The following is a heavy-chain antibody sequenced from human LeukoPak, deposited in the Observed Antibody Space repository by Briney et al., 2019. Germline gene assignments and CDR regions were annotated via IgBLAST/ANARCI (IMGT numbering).Heavy chain of an antibody. J-gene: IGHJ4*02. CDR3: ARGYDSSAYYPFNY. Sequence: SETLSLTCVVSGGSLSAHHWSWIRQSPGRGLEWIGYNSDSGSTNYNPSLKSRVTISVDTSKNQFSLMLSSVTAADTAVYYCARGYDSSAYYPFNYWGQETLVTVSS. D-gene: IGHD3-22*01. V-gene: IGHV4-59*11. CDR2: NSDSGST. CDR1: GGSLSAHH.